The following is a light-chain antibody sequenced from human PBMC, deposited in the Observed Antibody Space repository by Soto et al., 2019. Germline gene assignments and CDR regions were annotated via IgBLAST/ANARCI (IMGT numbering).Light chain of an antibody. V-gene: IGKV3-20*01. CDR1: QSVSSSY. CDR2: GAS. Sequence: EIVLTQSPGTLSLSPGERATLSCRASQSVSSSYLAWYQQKPGQAPRLLIYGASSRATGIPDRFSGSGSGTDFTLTISRLEPEDFAVYYCQQYGSSPVAFGQWTKGEIK. J-gene: IGKJ1*01. CDR3: QQYGSSPVA.